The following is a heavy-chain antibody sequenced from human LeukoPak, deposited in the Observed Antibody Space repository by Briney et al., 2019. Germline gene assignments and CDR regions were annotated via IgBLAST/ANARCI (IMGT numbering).Heavy chain of an antibody. J-gene: IGHJ5*02. CDR3: ARVSYYYGSGRRPGAHVRFDP. CDR1: GGSISSGSYD. D-gene: IGHD3-10*01. CDR2: IYTSGST. V-gene: IGHV4-61*02. Sequence: PSETLSLTCTVSGGSISSGSYDWSWIRQPAGKGLEWIGRIYTSGSTNYNPSLKGRVTISVDTSKNQFSLKLSSVTAADTAVYYCARVSYYYGSGRRPGAHVRFDPWGQGTLVTVSS.